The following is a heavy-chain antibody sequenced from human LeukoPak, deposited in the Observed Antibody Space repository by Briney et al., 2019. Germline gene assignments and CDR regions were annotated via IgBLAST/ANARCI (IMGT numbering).Heavy chain of an antibody. V-gene: IGHV4-39*01. CDR1: GGSISSSSYY. CDR3: ARRQTSGYDFGYFDY. Sequence: SETLSLTCTVSGGSISSSSYYWGWIRQPPGKGLEWIGSIYYSGSTYYNPSLKSRVTISVDTSKNQFSLKLSSVTAADTAVYYCARRQTSGYDFGYFDYWGQGTLVTVSS. J-gene: IGHJ4*02. D-gene: IGHD5-12*01. CDR2: IYYSGST.